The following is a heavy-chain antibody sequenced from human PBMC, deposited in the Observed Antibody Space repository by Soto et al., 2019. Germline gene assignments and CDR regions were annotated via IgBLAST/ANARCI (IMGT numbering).Heavy chain of an antibody. V-gene: IGHV1-18*01. CDR2: ISGYNGET. CDR1: GYTFTSYA. CDR3: ARDRLTGNWFDP. D-gene: IGHD3-10*01. Sequence: QVQLVQSGAEVKKPGASVKVSCTASGYTFTSYAISWVRQAPGQGLVWMGWISGYNGETKYAQKFQGRVTMTTDTSTITGYMELRSLGSDDTAVYYCARDRLTGNWFDPWGQGTLVTVSS. J-gene: IGHJ5*02.